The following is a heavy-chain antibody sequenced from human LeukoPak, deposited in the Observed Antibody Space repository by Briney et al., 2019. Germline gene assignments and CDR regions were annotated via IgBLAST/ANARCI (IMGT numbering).Heavy chain of an antibody. D-gene: IGHD3-10*01. V-gene: IGHV3-74*01. CDR3: AREYSGSGTLFDY. Sequence: GGSLRLSCAASGFTFSRNWMHWVRQVPGKGLVWVSRINSDGSTTNYADSVKGRFTISRDNAKNTLYLQMNSLRAEDTAVYYCAREYSGSGTLFDYWGQGTLVTASS. CDR1: GFTFSRNW. CDR2: INSDGSTT. J-gene: IGHJ4*02.